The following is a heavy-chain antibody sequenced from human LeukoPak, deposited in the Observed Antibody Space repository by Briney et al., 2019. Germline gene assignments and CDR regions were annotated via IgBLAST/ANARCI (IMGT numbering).Heavy chain of an antibody. V-gene: IGHV1-24*01. CDR1: GYTLTELS. CDR3: ALGSLGDYPDY. D-gene: IGHD3-16*01. Sequence: ASVKVSCKVSGYTLTELSMHWVRQAPGKGLEWMGGCDPEDGETIYAQKFQGRVTMAEDASTDTAYMELSSLRAEDTAVYYCALGSLGDYPDYWGQGTLVTVSS. J-gene: IGHJ4*02. CDR2: CDPEDGET.